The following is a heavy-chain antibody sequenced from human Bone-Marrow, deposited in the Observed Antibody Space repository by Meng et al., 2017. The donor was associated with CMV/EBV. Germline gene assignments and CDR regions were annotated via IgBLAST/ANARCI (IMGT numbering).Heavy chain of an antibody. J-gene: IGHJ2*01. CDR3: ARGYCSSTSCRNYWYFDL. V-gene: IGHV4-34*01. D-gene: IGHD2-2*01. CDR2: INHSGST. CDR1: GCFSGFY. Sequence: GCFSGFYWSWIRQPPGKGLEWIGEINHSGSTNYNPSLKSRVTISVDTSKNQFSLKLSSVTAADTAVYYCARGYCSSTSCRNYWYFDLWGRGTLVTVSS.